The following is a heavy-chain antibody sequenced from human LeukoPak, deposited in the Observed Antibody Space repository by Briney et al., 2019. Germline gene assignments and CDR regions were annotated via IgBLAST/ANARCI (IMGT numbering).Heavy chain of an antibody. CDR2: MSGSGTII. D-gene: IGHD4/OR15-4a*01. CDR3: AREGAGLYYYGMDV. J-gene: IGHJ6*02. CDR1: GFTFKNYA. V-gene: IGHV3-23*01. Sequence: GGSLRLSCAASGFTFKNYAMSWVRQAPGKGLEWVSSMSGSGTIIEYTDSVKGRFTISRDNSKNTLHLQMNSLRAEDTAVYYCAREGAGLYYYGMDVWGQGTTVTVSS.